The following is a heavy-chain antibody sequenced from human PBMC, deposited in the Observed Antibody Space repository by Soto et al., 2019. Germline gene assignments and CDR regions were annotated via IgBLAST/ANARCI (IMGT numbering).Heavy chain of an antibody. CDR1: GGSISSGGYF. CDR3: AREGAAPYYYYGMDV. J-gene: IGHJ6*02. D-gene: IGHD6-6*01. Sequence: QVQLQESGPGLVKPSQTLSLTCTVSGGSISSGGYFWSWIRQHPGKGLEWIGFIYYSGSTYYNPSLKSRATISVDTSKNQFSRKLSSVTAAETAVYYCAREGAAPYYYYGMDVWGQGTTVTVSS. CDR2: IYYSGST. V-gene: IGHV4-31*03.